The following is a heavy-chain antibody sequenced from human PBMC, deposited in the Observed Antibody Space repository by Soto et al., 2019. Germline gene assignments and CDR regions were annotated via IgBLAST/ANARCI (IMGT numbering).Heavy chain of an antibody. CDR1: GYTFTSYD. Sequence: ASVKISCKASGYTFTSYDMHWVRQAPGQGLEWMGIINPSGGSTSYAQRFQGRVTMTSDTSTRTVDMELSSLTSGETAVYYCARDRGFCSARTCYMFENWGEGTLVTVS. J-gene: IGHJ4*02. CDR2: INPSGGST. D-gene: IGHD2-15*01. CDR3: ARDRGFCSARTCYMFEN. V-gene: IGHV1-46*01.